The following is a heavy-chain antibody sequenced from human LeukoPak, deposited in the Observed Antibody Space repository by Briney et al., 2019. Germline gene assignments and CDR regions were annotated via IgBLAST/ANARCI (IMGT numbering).Heavy chain of an antibody. CDR1: GGSFSEYY. J-gene: IGHJ4*02. CDR2: INHSGST. CDR3: GKTDIYFNPIDY. D-gene: IGHD3-9*01. V-gene: IGHV4-34*01. Sequence: SETLSLTCAVYGGSFSEYYWSWIRQPPGKGLEWIGEINHSGSTNYNPSLKSRVTMSMDYSKNQFSLSVTSVTAADTAIYYCGKTDIYFNPIDYWGPGSLVTVSS.